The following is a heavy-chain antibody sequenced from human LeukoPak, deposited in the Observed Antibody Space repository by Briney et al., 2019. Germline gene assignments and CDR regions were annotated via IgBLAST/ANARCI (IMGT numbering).Heavy chain of an antibody. D-gene: IGHD5-18*01. Sequence: SEALSLTCTVAGVSVSSYYWSWIRQPAGKGLEWIGRFYSSGTTHYNPSLKSRVTMSVDTSKNQFSLKWTSVTVPDTAVYYCARDGGYSYDPWGQGTLVTVSS. J-gene: IGHJ5*02. CDR1: GVSVSSYY. V-gene: IGHV4-4*07. CDR3: ARDGGYSYDP. CDR2: FYSSGTT.